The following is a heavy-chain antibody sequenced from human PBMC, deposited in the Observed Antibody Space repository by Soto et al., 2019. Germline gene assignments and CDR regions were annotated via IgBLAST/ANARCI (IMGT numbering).Heavy chain of an antibody. CDR3: ARVYGDYVLGGFDY. J-gene: IGHJ4*02. D-gene: IGHD4-17*01. V-gene: IGHV3-64*01. CDR1: GFTFSSYA. Sequence: VQLVESGGGLVQPGGSLRLSCAASGFTFSSYAMHWVRQAPGKGLEYVSAISSNGGSTYYANSVKGRFTISRDNSKNTLYLQMGSLRAEDMAVYYCARVYGDYVLGGFDYWGQGTLVTVSS. CDR2: ISSNGGST.